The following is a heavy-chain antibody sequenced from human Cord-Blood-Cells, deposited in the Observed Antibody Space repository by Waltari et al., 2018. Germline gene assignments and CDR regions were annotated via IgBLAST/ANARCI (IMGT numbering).Heavy chain of an antibody. CDR1: GFTFSSYG. Sequence: QVQLVESGGGVVQPGGSLRLSCAASGFTFSSYGMHWVRQAPGKGLEWEAFIRYDGSNKYYADSGKGRFTISRDNSKNTLYLQMDSLRAEDTAVYYCAKDEDSSGWYSNWGQGTLVTVSS. D-gene: IGHD6-19*01. V-gene: IGHV3-30*02. CDR2: IRYDGSNK. J-gene: IGHJ4*02. CDR3: AKDEDSSGWYSN.